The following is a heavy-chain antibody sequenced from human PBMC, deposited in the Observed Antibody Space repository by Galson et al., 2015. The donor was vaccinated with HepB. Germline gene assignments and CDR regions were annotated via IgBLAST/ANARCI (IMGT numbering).Heavy chain of an antibody. CDR3: ASAVAGRTFDY. Sequence: SETLFLTCTVSGGSISSYYWSWIRQPPGKGLEWIGYIYYSGSTNYNPSLKSRVTISVDTSKNQFSLKLSSVTAADTAVYYCASAVAGRTFDYWGQGTLVTVSS. CDR1: GGSISSYY. CDR2: IYYSGST. V-gene: IGHV4-59*01. D-gene: IGHD6-19*01. J-gene: IGHJ4*02.